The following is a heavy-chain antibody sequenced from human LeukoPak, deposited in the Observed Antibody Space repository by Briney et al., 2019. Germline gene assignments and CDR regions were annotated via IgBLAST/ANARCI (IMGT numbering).Heavy chain of an antibody. CDR3: AKPLLTDTPPDY. J-gene: IGHJ4*02. D-gene: IGHD2-8*02. V-gene: IGHV3-33*06. CDR2: IWYDGSNK. Sequence: PGRSLRLSCAASGFTFSSYGMHWVRQAPGKGLEWVAVIWYDGSNKYYADSVKGRFTISRDNSKNTLYLQMNSLRAEDTAVYYCAKPLLTDTPPDYWGQGTLVTVSS. CDR1: GFTFSSYG.